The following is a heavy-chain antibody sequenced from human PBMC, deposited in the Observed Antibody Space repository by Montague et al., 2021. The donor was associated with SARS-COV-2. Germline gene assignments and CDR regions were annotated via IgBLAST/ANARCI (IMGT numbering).Heavy chain of an antibody. CDR3: ARAANILSGFYNHPFEY. CDR2: LYDSDTT. V-gene: IGHV4-61*01. CDR1: GGSVISDTYF. J-gene: IGHJ4*02. Sequence: SETLSLTCTVSGGSVISDTYFWSWILQPPGKGLEWIAYLYDSDTTNNNPSFWSRVSMSSDRSKNQFSLKLTSVTPTETAVYYCARAANILSGFYNHPFEYWGQGILGTVSS. D-gene: IGHD3-9*01.